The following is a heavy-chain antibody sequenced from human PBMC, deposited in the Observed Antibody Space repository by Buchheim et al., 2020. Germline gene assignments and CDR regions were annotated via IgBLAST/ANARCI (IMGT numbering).Heavy chain of an antibody. V-gene: IGHV3-11*01. CDR3: ANGGRHVDS. J-gene: IGHJ4*02. D-gene: IGHD3-16*01. Sequence: QVQLVESGGGLVKPGGSLRLSCAASGFTFSDYYMSWIRQAPGKGLEWVATVTSIGTTYYVDSVKGRFTISRDDSRSMVSLQMNSLRVDDTAVYYCANGGRHVDSCGQGT. CDR2: VTSIGTT. CDR1: GFTFSDYY.